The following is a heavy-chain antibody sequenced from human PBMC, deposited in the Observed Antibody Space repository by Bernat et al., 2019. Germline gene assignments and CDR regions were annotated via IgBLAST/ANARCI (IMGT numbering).Heavy chain of an antibody. CDR2: IYHSGST. CDR3: ARDKITSYSSGLGGCDY. Sequence: QVQLQESGPGLVKPSGTLSLTCAVSGGSISSSNWWSWVRQPPGKGLEWIGEIYHSGSTNYNPSLKSRVTISVDKSKNQFSLKLSSVTAADTAVYYCARDKITSYSSGLGGCDYWGQGTLVTVSS. J-gene: IGHJ4*02. CDR1: GGSISSSNW. D-gene: IGHD6-19*01. V-gene: IGHV4-4*02.